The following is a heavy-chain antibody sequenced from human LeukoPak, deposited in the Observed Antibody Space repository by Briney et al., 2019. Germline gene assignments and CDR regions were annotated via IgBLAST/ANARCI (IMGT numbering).Heavy chain of an antibody. D-gene: IGHD2-15*01. CDR3: AKRYCSGGSCYPDAFDI. CDR1: GFSFDDYA. J-gene: IGHJ3*02. V-gene: IGHV3-9*01. CDR2: ISWNGGSI. Sequence: GGSLRLSCAASGFSFDDYAMHWVRQAPGKGLEWVSGISWNGGSIDYADSVKGRFTISRDNAKNSLYLQMNSLRVEDTALYYCAKRYCSGGSCYPDAFDIWGQGTMVTVSS.